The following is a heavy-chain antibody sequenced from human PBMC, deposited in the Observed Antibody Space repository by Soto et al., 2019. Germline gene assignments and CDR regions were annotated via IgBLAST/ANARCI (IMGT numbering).Heavy chain of an antibody. Sequence: QVQLVESGGGVVQPGRSLRLSCAASGFTFSSYGMHWVRQAPGKGLEWVAVIWYDGSNKYYADSVKGRFTISRDNSKNKLYLEMNSLIDEDTAVYYWSRAHAAKAGAFDYWGQGTLVTVSS. CDR1: GFTFSSYG. CDR2: IWYDGSNK. CDR3: SRAHAAKAGAFDY. D-gene: IGHD6-25*01. J-gene: IGHJ4*02. V-gene: IGHV3-33*01.